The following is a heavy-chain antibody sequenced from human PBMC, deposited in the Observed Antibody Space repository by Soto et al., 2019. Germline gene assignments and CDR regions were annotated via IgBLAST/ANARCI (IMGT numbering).Heavy chain of an antibody. CDR3: ARDEDQLLALTSIAARPVPDY. J-gene: IGHJ4*02. CDR1: GFTFSSYS. D-gene: IGHD6-6*01. CDR2: ISSSSSTI. Sequence: XGSLRLSCAASGFTFSSYSMNWVRQAPGKGLEWVSYISSSSSTIYYADSVKGRFTISRDNAKNSLYLQMNSLRDEDTAVYYCARDEDQLLALTSIAARPVPDYWGQGTLVTVSS. V-gene: IGHV3-48*02.